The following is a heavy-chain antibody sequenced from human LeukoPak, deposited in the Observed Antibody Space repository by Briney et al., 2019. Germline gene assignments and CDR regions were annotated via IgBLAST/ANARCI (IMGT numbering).Heavy chain of an antibody. J-gene: IGHJ6*02. CDR3: ARDKYCSSTSCYRYYYYGMDV. CDR2: INHSGST. D-gene: IGHD2-2*01. Sequence: AETLSLTCAVYGGSFSGYYWSGLRQPPGKGLEWIGEINHSGSTNYNPSLKSRVTISVDTSKNQFSLQLSSVTAADTAVYYCARDKYCSSTSCYRYYYYGMDVWGQGTTVTVSS. CDR1: GGSFSGYY. V-gene: IGHV4-34*01.